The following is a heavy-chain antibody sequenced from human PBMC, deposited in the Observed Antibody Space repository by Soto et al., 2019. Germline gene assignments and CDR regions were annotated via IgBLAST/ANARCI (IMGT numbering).Heavy chain of an antibody. V-gene: IGHV3-9*01. Sequence: PGGSLRLSCAASGFTFDDYAMHWVRQAPGKGLEWVSGISWNSGSIGYADSVKGRFTISRDNAKNSLYLQMNSLRAEDTALYYCAKELTYYYGSGSSGSMDVWGQGTMVTVSS. CDR1: GFTFDDYA. CDR2: ISWNSGSI. D-gene: IGHD3-10*01. CDR3: AKELTYYYGSGSSGSMDV. J-gene: IGHJ6*02.